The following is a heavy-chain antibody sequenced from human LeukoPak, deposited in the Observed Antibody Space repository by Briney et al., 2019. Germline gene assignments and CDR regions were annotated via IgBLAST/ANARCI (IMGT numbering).Heavy chain of an antibody. CDR2: IYPGDSDT. J-gene: IGHJ6*03. CDR3: ARSRGDYDFWSGSYYYYYMDV. V-gene: IGHV5-51*01. CDR1: GYSFTSYW. Sequence: GESLKISCKGSGYSFTSYWIGWVRQMPGKGLEWMGIIYPGDSDTRYSPSFQGQVTISAGKSISTAYLQWSSLKASDTAMYYCARSRGDYDFWSGSYYYYYMDVWGKGTTVTVSS. D-gene: IGHD3-3*01.